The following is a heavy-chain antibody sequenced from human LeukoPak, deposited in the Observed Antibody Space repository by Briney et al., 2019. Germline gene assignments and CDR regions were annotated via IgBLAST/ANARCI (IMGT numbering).Heavy chain of an antibody. J-gene: IGHJ4*02. CDR2: INHSGST. CDR1: GGSFSGYY. V-gene: IGHV4-34*01. D-gene: IGHD1-26*01. Sequence: PSETLSLTCAVYGGSFSGYYWSWIRQPPGKGLEWIGEINHSGSTNYNPSLKSRVTISVDTSKNQFSLKLSSVTAADTAVYYCARRKGSGSYYLSHSSSQFDYWGQGTLVTVSS. CDR3: ARRKGSGSYYLSHSSSQFDY.